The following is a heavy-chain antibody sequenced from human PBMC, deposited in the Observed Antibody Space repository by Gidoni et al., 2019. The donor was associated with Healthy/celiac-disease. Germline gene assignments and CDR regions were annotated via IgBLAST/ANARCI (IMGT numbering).Heavy chain of an antibody. Sequence: QVQLVQSGAEVKKPGSSVTVSCKASGGTFSSYAISWVRQAPGQGLEWMGGIIPIFGTANYAQKFQGRVTITADESTSTAYMELSSLRSEDTAVYYCARGEQGYSSSSSSYYYYGMDVWGQGTTVTVSS. J-gene: IGHJ6*02. CDR3: ARGEQGYSSSSSSYYYYGMDV. CDR1: GGTFSSYA. V-gene: IGHV1-69*01. CDR2: IIPIFGTA. D-gene: IGHD6-6*01.